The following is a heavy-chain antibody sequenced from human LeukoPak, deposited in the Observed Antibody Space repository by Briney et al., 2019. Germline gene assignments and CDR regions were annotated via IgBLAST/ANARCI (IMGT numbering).Heavy chain of an antibody. V-gene: IGHV3-30-3*01. J-gene: IGHJ4*02. CDR1: GFTFSSYA. CDR3: ARDGLPGSGIDY. CDR2: ILYDGSNK. D-gene: IGHD6-19*01. Sequence: PGRSLRLSCAASGFTFSSYAMHWVRQAPGKGLEWVAVILYDGSNKYYADSVRGQFTISRDNSKNTLYLQMNSLRAEDTALYYCARDGLPGSGIDYWGQGTLVTVSS.